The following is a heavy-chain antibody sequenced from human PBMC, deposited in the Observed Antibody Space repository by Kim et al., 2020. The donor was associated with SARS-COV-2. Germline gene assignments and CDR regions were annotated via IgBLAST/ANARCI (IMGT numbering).Heavy chain of an antibody. CDR2: INAGNGNT. V-gene: IGHV1-3*01. CDR1: GYTFTSYA. J-gene: IGHJ6*02. D-gene: IGHD3-10*01. Sequence: ASVKVSCKASGYTFTSYAMHWVRQAPGQRLEWMGWINAGNGNTKYSQKFQGRVTITRDTSASTAYMELSSLRSEDTAVYYCAREGGPLLWFGELFPSGMDVWGQGPTVTVSS. CDR3: AREGGPLLWFGELFPSGMDV.